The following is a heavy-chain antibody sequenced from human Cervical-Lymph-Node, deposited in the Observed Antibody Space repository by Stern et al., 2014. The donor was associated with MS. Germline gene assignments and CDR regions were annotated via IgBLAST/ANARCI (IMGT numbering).Heavy chain of an antibody. D-gene: IGHD6-6*01. J-gene: IGHJ4*02. Sequence: VQLVESGAEVKKPGASLKISCSVSGYSFTNSWIRWVRQMPGKGLEWMGIIFPGDPDTRYSPSFQGQVTTSADKSISSAYLQWSSLKASDTAMYYCAILLSSIASPYYFDSWGQGTLVTVSS. CDR2: IFPGDPDT. V-gene: IGHV5-51*03. CDR1: GYSFTNSW. CDR3: AILLSSIASPYYFDS.